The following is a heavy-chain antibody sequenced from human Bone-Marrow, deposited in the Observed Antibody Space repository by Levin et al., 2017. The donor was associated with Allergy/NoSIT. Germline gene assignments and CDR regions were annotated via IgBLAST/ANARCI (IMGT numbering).Heavy chain of an antibody. V-gene: IGHV3-66*01. Sequence: PGVSLRLSCAASGFTISTNYMSWVRQVPGKGLEWVSIIHSGGRKNYADSVKGRFTISRDNYNNTLYLQMNSLRGEDTAIYYCARDDVVATNHWGQGTLVIVSS. J-gene: IGHJ4*02. CDR2: IHSGGRK. D-gene: IGHD5-12*01. CDR3: ARDDVVATNH. CDR1: GFTISTNY.